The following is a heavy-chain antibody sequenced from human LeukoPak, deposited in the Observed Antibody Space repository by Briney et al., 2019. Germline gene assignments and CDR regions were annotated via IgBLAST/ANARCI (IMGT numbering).Heavy chain of an antibody. Sequence: ASVKVSCKASGGTFSSYAISWVRQAPGQGLEWMGGIIPIFGTANYAQKFQGRVTITADESTSTAYMELSSLRSEDTAVYYCARTGYSYGRYYFDYWGQGTLVTVSS. CDR2: IIPIFGTA. CDR1: GGTFSSYA. CDR3: ARTGYSYGRYYFDY. D-gene: IGHD5-18*01. V-gene: IGHV1-69*13. J-gene: IGHJ4*02.